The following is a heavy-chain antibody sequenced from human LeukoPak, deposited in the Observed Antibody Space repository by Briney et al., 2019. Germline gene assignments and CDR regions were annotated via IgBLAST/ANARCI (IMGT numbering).Heavy chain of an antibody. CDR3: ARKQWVPYYFDY. CDR2: IYYSGST. J-gene: IGHJ4*02. Sequence: SETLSLTCTVSGGSISSSSYYWGWIRQPPGKGLEWIGSIYYSGSTYYNPSLKSRVTISVDTSKNQFSLKLSSVTAADTAVYYCARKQWVPYYFDYWGQGTLVTVSS. CDR1: GGSISSSSYY. D-gene: IGHD6-19*01. V-gene: IGHV4-39*07.